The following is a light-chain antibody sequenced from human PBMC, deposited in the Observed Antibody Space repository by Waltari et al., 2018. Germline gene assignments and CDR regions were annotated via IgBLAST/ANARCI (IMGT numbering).Light chain of an antibody. Sequence: QSALTQPRSVSGSPGQSVTISCTGTGSDVGDYNSVSWYQQHPGKAPKLVIYDVTKPPSAVPVRFSGSKSGNSASLTVSGLQAEDEADYSCCSYAGTWVFGGGTKLTVL. CDR2: DVT. V-gene: IGLV2-11*01. CDR3: CSYAGTWV. CDR1: GSDVGDYNS. J-gene: IGLJ3*02.